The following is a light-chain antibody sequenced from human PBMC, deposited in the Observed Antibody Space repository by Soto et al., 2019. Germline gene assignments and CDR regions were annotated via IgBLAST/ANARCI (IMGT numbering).Light chain of an antibody. CDR1: SSNIGAGYD. CDR3: QSYDSSLNAYV. J-gene: IGLJ1*01. Sequence: QSVLTQPPSVSGAPGQRVTMSFTGGSSNIGAGYDVHWYQQLPGTAPKLLISGNSNRPSGVPDRFSGSKSGTSAALAITGLQAEDEADYYCQSYDSSLNAYVFGTGTTLTVL. V-gene: IGLV1-40*01. CDR2: GNS.